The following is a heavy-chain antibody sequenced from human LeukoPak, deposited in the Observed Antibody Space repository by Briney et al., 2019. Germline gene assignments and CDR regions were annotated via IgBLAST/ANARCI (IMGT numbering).Heavy chain of an antibody. Sequence: ASVKVSCKASGGTFSSYAISWVRQAPGQGLEWMGWISAYNGNTNYAQKLQGRVTMTTDTSTSTAYMELRSLRSDDTAVYYCARDIVVVPARLGSTYYYYGMDVWGQGTTVTVSS. CDR1: GGTFSSYA. CDR2: ISAYNGNT. V-gene: IGHV1-18*01. J-gene: IGHJ6*02. D-gene: IGHD2-2*01. CDR3: ARDIVVVPARLGSTYYYYGMDV.